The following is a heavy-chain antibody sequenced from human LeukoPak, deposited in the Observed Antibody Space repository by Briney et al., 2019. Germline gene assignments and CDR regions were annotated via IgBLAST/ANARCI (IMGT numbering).Heavy chain of an antibody. Sequence: AEPLSLTCSLSGGSISSYYWSWIRQPPGKGLEWIGYIHYRGNTESNPSLKSRVTISVDTSNAEFSLAVTSVTAAHAAMYYCARGDIGAFDLWGQGTMVTVSS. V-gene: IGHV4-59*01. CDR2: IHYRGNT. CDR1: GGSISSYY. D-gene: IGHD3-16*01. CDR3: ARGDIGAFDL. J-gene: IGHJ3*01.